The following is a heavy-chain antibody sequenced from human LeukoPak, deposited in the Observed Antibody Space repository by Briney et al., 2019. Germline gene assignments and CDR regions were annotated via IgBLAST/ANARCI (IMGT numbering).Heavy chain of an antibody. D-gene: IGHD6-19*01. Sequence: GGSLRLSCAASGFTFSSYAMSWVRQAPGKGLEWVSAISGSSGGTYYADSVKGRFTISRDNSKNTLYLQMNSLRAEDTAVYYCAKDPSAIAMTGLFDYWGQGTLVTVSP. CDR1: GFTFSSYA. CDR3: AKDPSAIAMTGLFDY. CDR2: ISGSSGGT. V-gene: IGHV3-23*01. J-gene: IGHJ4*02.